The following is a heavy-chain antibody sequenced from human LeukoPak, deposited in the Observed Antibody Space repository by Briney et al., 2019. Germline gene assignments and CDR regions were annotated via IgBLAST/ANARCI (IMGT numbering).Heavy chain of an antibody. CDR3: ARGRRGWGSGAYFDY. CDR2: INHSGST. CDR1: GGSFSGYY. V-gene: IGHV4-34*01. D-gene: IGHD5-24*01. Sequence: SETLSLTCAVYGGSFSGYYWSWIRQPPGKGLEWIGEINHSGSTNYNPSLKSRVTISVDTSKNQFPLKLSSVTAADTAVYYCARGRRGWGSGAYFDYWGQGTLVTVSS. J-gene: IGHJ4*02.